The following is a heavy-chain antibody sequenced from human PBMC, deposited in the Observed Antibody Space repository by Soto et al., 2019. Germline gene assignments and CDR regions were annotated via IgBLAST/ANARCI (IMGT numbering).Heavy chain of an antibody. CDR2: ISWNSGSI. Sequence: EVQLVESGGGLLQPGRSLRLSCAASGFTFDDYAMHWVRQAPRKGLEWVSGISWNSGSIGYADSVKGRFTISRDNAKSSLYLQMNSLRAEDTALYYCAKVADGVGMDVWGQGTTVTVSS. D-gene: IGHD2-8*01. CDR3: AKVADGVGMDV. CDR1: GFTFDDYA. J-gene: IGHJ6*02. V-gene: IGHV3-9*01.